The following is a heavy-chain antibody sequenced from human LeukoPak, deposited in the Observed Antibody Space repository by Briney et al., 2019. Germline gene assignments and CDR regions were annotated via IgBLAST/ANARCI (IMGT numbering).Heavy chain of an antibody. V-gene: IGHV1-69*04. D-gene: IGHD2-8*02. Sequence: GASVKVSCKASGGTFSSYAISWVRQAPGQGLEWMGRIIPIFGIANYAQKFQGRVTITADKSTSTAYMELSSLRSEDTAVYYCARGLGGSLYWFDYWGQGTLVTVSS. J-gene: IGHJ4*02. CDR3: ARGLGGSLYWFDY. CDR1: GGTFSSYA. CDR2: IIPIFGIA.